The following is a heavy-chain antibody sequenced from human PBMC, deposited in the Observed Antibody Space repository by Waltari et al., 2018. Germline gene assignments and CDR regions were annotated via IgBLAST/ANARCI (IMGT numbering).Heavy chain of an antibody. Sequence: QVHLQESGPGPVNPSETLSLTCAVSGYSIRSGYHWGWIRRTPGKGLEWIGSIHHSGSTYYSSSLKSRVTLSIDTSENRFSLKLSSVTAADTAIYDCVRDQLPTDSSGYSADYFDRWGQGTLVTVSS. CDR3: VRDQLPTDSSGYSADYFDR. J-gene: IGHJ4*02. V-gene: IGHV4-38-2*02. CDR1: GYSIRSGYH. D-gene: IGHD3-22*01. CDR2: IHHSGST.